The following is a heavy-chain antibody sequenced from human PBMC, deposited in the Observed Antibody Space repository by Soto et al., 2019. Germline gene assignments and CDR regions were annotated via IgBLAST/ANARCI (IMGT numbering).Heavy chain of an antibody. CDR3: ARGIALWFGELLVEGYYYYGMDV. CDR2: ISSSSSYI. D-gene: IGHD3-10*01. CDR1: GFTFSSYS. Sequence: GGSLRLSCAASGFTFSSYSMNWVRQAPGKGLEWVSSISSSSSYIYYADSVKGRFTISRDNAKNSLYLQMNSLRAEDTAVYYCARGIALWFGELLVEGYYYYGMDVWGQGTTVTVSS. J-gene: IGHJ6*02. V-gene: IGHV3-21*01.